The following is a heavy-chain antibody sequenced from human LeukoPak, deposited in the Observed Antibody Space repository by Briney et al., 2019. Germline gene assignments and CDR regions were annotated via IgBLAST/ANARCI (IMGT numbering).Heavy chain of an antibody. D-gene: IGHD6-19*01. CDR1: VYTFTLYG. J-gene: IGHJ4*02. CDR3: ARVISGPPYFDY. Sequence: AWVTVSCKSSVYTFTLYGISGVRQAPGRGREGMGWINAYNGNTNYAQKLQGRVTMTTDTSTSTAYMELRSLRSDDPAVYYCARVISGPPYFDYWGQGTLVTVSS. V-gene: IGHV1-18*04. CDR2: INAYNGNT.